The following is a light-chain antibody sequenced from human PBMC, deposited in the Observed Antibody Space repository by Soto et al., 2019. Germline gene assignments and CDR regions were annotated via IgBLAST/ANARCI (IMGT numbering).Light chain of an antibody. Sequence: PGVRATLSCRASQSVNSNLAWYQQKPGQAPRLLIFGASTRATGIPARFSGSGSGTEFTLTISSLQSEDFAVYYCQHYHNWPPWTFGQGTKVEIK. CDR2: GAS. V-gene: IGKV3-15*01. CDR1: QSVNSN. CDR3: QHYHNWPPWT. J-gene: IGKJ1*01.